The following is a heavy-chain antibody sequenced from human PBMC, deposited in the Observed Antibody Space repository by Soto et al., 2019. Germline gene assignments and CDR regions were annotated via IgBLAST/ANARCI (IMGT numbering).Heavy chain of an antibody. J-gene: IGHJ4*02. V-gene: IGHV3-33*01. CDR1: GFTFSSYG. CDR3: ASFGGYGYGYLDY. D-gene: IGHD5-18*01. CDR2: IWYDGSNK. Sequence: QVQLVESGGGVVQPGRSLRLSCAASGFTFSSYGMHWVRQAPGKGLEWVAVIWYDGSNKYYAASVKGRFTISRDNSKNTLYLQVNSLSAEDTAVYYCASFGGYGYGYLDYWGQGNLVTVSS.